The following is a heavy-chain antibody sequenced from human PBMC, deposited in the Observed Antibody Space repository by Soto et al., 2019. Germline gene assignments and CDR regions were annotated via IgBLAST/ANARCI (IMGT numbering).Heavy chain of an antibody. D-gene: IGHD4-4*01. V-gene: IGHV3-30-3*01. CDR3: ASGSTVGGYYYYGMDV. J-gene: IGHJ6*02. CDR1: GFTFSSYS. CDR2: ISYDGSNK. Sequence: TGGSLRLSCAASGFTFSSYSMHWVRQAPGKGLEWVAVISYDGSNKYYADSVKGRFTISRDNSKNTLYLQMNGLRAEDTAVYYCASGSTVGGYYYYGMDVWGQGTTVTVSS.